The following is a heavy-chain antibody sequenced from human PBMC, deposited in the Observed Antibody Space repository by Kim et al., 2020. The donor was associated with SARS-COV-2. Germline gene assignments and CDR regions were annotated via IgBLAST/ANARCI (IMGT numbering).Heavy chain of an antibody. D-gene: IGHD3-3*01. CDR2: INHSGST. J-gene: IGHJ4*02. CDR3: ARGHYDFWSGYYPFDY. Sequence: SETLSLTCAVYGGSFSGYYWSWIRQPPGKGLEWIGEINHSGSTNYNPSLKSRVTISVDTSKNQFSLKLSSVTAADTAVYYCARGHYDFWSGYYPFDYWGQGTLVTVSS. CDR1: GGSFSGYY. V-gene: IGHV4-34*01.